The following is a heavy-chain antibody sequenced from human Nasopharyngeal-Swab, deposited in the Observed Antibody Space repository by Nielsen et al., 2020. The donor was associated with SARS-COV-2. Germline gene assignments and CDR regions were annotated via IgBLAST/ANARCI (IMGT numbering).Heavy chain of an antibody. CDR3: ARLAVAGTVLRRAEYFQH. D-gene: IGHD6-19*01. J-gene: IGHJ1*01. CDR2: IKQDGSEK. CDR1: GFTFSSYW. V-gene: IGHV3-7*01. Sequence: GGSLRLSCAASGFTFSSYWMSWVRQAPGKGLEWVANIKQDGSEKYYVDSVKGRFTISRDNAKNSLYLQMNSLRAEDTAVYYCARLAVAGTVLRRAEYFQHWGQGTLVTVSS.